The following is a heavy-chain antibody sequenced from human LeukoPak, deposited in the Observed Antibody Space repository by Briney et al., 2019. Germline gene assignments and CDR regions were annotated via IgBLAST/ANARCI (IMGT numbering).Heavy chain of an antibody. CDR1: GFTVSSNY. V-gene: IGHV3-66*01. J-gene: IGHJ3*02. CDR2: IYSGGST. Sequence: GGSLRLSCAASGFTVSSNYMSWVRQAPGKGLEWVSVIYSGGSTYYADSVKGRFTISRDNSKNTLYLQMNSLRAEDTAVYYCATTGGSSSWYLSIHDAFDIWGQGTMVTVSS. D-gene: IGHD6-13*01. CDR3: ATTGGSSSWYLSIHDAFDI.